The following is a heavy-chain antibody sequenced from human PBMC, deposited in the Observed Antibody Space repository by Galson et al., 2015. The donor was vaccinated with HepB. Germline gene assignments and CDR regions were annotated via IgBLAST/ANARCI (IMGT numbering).Heavy chain of an antibody. D-gene: IGHD1-1*01. CDR1: GFTFSSYA. CDR2: ISGSGGST. J-gene: IGHJ6*02. V-gene: IGHV3-23*01. Sequence: SLRLSCAASGFTFSSYAMSWVRQAPGKGLEWVSAISGSGGSTYYADSVKGRFTISRDNSKNTLYLQMNSLRAEDTAVYYCARGKVQAGYYYYGMDVWGQGTTVTVSS. CDR3: ARGKVQAGYYYYGMDV.